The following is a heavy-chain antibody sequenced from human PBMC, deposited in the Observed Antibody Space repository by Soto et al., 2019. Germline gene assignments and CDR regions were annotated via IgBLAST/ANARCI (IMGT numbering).Heavy chain of an antibody. J-gene: IGHJ6*02. CDR2: IYHSGST. V-gene: IGHV4-4*02. Sequence: TSETLSLTCAVSGGSISSSNWWSWVRQPPGKGLEWIGEIYHSGSTNYNPSLKSRVTISVDKSKNQFSLKLSSVTAADTAVYYCARDGGRLRLYYGMDVWGQGTTVTVSS. D-gene: IGHD4-17*01. CDR1: GGSISSSNW. CDR3: ARDGGRLRLYYGMDV.